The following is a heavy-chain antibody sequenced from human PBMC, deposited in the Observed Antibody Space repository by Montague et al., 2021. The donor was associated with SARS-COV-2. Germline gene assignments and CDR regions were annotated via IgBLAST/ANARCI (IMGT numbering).Heavy chain of an antibody. D-gene: IGHD6-19*01. Sequence: SETLSLTCIVSGESIDRDTYYWGWIRQSPGKGLEWIGSLSSSGSTYYXPSLRSRVTISMDTSKNHFSLKVNSVTATDMAVYFCARPGSVSGWFYLDDWGQGTLVSVSS. J-gene: IGHJ4*02. CDR2: LSSSGST. CDR1: GESIDRDTYY. V-gene: IGHV4-39*02. CDR3: ARPGSVSGWFYLDD.